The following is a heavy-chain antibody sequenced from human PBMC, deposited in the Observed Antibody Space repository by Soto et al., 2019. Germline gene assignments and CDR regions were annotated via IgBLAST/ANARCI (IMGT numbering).Heavy chain of an antibody. CDR1: GFTFSSYA. CDR3: AKGIAVAGTGDYFDY. D-gene: IGHD6-19*01. V-gene: IGHV3-23*01. CDR2: ISGSGGST. J-gene: IGHJ4*02. Sequence: GGSLRLSCAASGFTFSSYAMSWVRQAPGKGLEWVSAISGSGGSTYYADSVKGRFTISRDNSKNTLYLQMNSLRAEDTAVYYCAKGIAVAGTGDYFDYWGQGTLVTVSS.